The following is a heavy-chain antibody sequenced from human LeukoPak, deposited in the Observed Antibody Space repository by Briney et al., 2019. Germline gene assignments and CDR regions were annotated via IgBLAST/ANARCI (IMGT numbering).Heavy chain of an antibody. CDR1: GYTFTSYD. D-gene: IGHD1-26*01. V-gene: IGHV1-8*01. CDR3: ARDQAGATTFDY. Sequence: GASVKVSCKASGYTFTSYDINWVRQATGQGLEWMGWMNPNSGNTGYAQKFQGRVTMTRNTSISTAYMELSSLRSEDTAVYYCARDQAGATTFDYWGQGTLVTVSS. CDR2: MNPNSGNT. J-gene: IGHJ4*02.